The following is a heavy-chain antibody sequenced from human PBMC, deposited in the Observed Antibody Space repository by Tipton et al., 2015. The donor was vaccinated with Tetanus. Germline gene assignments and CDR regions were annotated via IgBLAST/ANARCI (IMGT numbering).Heavy chain of an antibody. CDR3: ARGDWNFDY. CDR1: GFTFSSYA. CDR2: ISYDGSNK. V-gene: IGHV3-30-3*01. D-gene: IGHD3/OR15-3a*01. J-gene: IGHJ4*02. Sequence: PRLSCAASGFTFSSYAMHWVRQAPGKGLEWVAVISYDGSNKYYADSVKGRFTISRDNSKNTLYLQMNSLRAEDTAVYYCARGDWNFDYWGQGTLVTVSS.